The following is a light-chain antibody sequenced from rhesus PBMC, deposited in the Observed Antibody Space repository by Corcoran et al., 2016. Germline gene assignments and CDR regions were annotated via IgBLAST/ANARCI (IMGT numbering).Light chain of an antibody. CDR3: LQYSSSPWT. CDR1: QSISSW. V-gene: IGKV1-22*01. Sequence: DIQMTQSPSSLSASVGDTVTITCRASQSISSWLDWYPQKPGKAPKLLIYTESSLQSGVPSRFSGSGSGTDLTLTISSLQPEDFATYYCLQYSSSPWTLGQVTKVEIK. CDR2: TES. J-gene: IGKJ1*01.